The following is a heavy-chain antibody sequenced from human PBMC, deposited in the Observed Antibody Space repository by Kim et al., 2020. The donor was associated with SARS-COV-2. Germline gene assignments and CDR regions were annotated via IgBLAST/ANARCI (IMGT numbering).Heavy chain of an antibody. J-gene: IGHJ4*02. CDR1: GFTFSYHA. Sequence: GGSLRLSCAASGFTFSYHAMNWVRQAPGKGLEWVSGISGGGSTYYADSVKGQFTISRDNSRDTLFLQMNNLRAEDTAIYYCAKSPDYSGSAYLDSWGQGT. CDR3: AKSPDYSGSAYLDS. D-gene: IGHD1-26*01. V-gene: IGHV3-23*01. CDR2: ISGGGST.